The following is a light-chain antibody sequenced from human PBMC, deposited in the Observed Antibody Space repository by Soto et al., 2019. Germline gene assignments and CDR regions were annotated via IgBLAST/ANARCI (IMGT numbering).Light chain of an antibody. CDR1: RSVSSH. CDR3: QQYNNWPLYT. CDR2: DAS. J-gene: IGKJ2*01. V-gene: IGKV3D-15*01. Sequence: IVMTQSPATLSVSPGERATLSCRASRSVSSHLAWYRQKPGQAPRLLIYDASTRATGIPARFSGSGSGTEFTLTISSLQSEDFAIYYCQQYNNWPLYTFGQGTKLAIK.